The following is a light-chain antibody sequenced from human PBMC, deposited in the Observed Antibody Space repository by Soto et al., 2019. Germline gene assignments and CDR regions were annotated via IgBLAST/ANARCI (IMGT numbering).Light chain of an antibody. Sequence: EVVLTQSPATQSLSPGERATLSCRADQSVSANYLAWYQQKPGQAPRLRIYGASSRATGIPDRFSGSGSGTDFTLTISRLEPEDFALFYCHQYGSSPFTFGPGTKVDIK. CDR1: QSVSANY. CDR2: GAS. J-gene: IGKJ3*01. CDR3: HQYGSSPFT. V-gene: IGKV3-20*01.